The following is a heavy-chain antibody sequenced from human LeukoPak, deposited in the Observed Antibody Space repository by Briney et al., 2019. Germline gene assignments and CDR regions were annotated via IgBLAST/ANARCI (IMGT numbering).Heavy chain of an antibody. V-gene: IGHV4-61*02. CDR2: INTSGST. Sequence: SETLSLTCTVSGGSISSGSYYWSWIRQPAGKGLEWIGRINTSGSTNYNPSLKSRVTISVDTSKNQFSLKLSSVTAADTAVYYCARGTIAARRPFDYWGQGTLVTVSS. CDR3: ARGTIAARRPFDY. J-gene: IGHJ4*02. CDR1: GGSISSGSYY. D-gene: IGHD6-6*01.